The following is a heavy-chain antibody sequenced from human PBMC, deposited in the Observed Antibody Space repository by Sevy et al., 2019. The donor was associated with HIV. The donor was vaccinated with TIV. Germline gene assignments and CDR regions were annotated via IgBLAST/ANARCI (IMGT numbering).Heavy chain of an antibody. V-gene: IGHV3-11*06. CDR1: GFTFSDYY. Sequence: GGSLRLSCAASGFTFSDYYMTRIRQAPGKGLEWVSYISSGSTYINYADSVKGRFTISRDNAKNSLYLQMNSLRAEDTAVYYCAKDSRVYSSSHFDYWGQGTLVTVSS. J-gene: IGHJ4*02. CDR2: ISSGSTYI. D-gene: IGHD6-13*01. CDR3: AKDSRVYSSSHFDY.